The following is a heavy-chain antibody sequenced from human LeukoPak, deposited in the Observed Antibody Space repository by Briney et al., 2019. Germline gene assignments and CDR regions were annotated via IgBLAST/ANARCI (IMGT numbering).Heavy chain of an antibody. D-gene: IGHD3-3*01. J-gene: IGHJ4*02. Sequence: PSVSVSCKASGYIFTTYYMHWVRQAPGQALEWMGIINPTGCVTANAQKFQGRDTMTRDTSTSTVYIALSSLRSEDTAVYYCARSSRPAYCDFWNGYLDYWGQGTLVTVSS. V-gene: IGHV1-46*01. CDR3: ARSSRPAYCDFWNGYLDY. CDR2: INPTGCVT. CDR1: GYIFTTYY.